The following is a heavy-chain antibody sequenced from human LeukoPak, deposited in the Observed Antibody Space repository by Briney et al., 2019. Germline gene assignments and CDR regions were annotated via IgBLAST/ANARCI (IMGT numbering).Heavy chain of an antibody. CDR1: GSAISSGHY. Sequence: SETLSLTCAVSGSAISSGHYWAWTRESPRKGLEWVGSIVHGVNTYYNPSLKSRVTISADTSKNQFSLRLTSVTAADTAIYYCVTNTAIYYPFDCWGQGTLVTVSP. V-gene: IGHV4-38-2*01. CDR3: VTNTAIYYPFDC. D-gene: IGHD1-26*01. CDR2: IVHGVNT. J-gene: IGHJ4*02.